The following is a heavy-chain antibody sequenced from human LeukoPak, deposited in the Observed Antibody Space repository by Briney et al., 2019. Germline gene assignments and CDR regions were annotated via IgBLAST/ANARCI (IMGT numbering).Heavy chain of an antibody. CDR1: GFTFSSYG. D-gene: IGHD3-22*01. Sequence: PGGSLRLSCAASGFTFSSYGMHWVRQAPGKGLECVAVISYDGSNKYYADSVKGRFTISRDNSKNTLYLQMNSLRAEDTAVYYCAKDAPYYYDSSGYPWYWGQGTLVTVSS. CDR3: AKDAPYYYDSSGYPWY. J-gene: IGHJ4*02. V-gene: IGHV3-30*18. CDR2: ISYDGSNK.